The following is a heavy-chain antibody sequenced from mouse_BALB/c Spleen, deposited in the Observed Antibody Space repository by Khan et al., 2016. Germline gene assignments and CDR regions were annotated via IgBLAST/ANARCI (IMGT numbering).Heavy chain of an antibody. V-gene: IGHV3-6*02. CDR3: ARDYYGNTYAMDY. D-gene: IGHD1-1*01. J-gene: IGHJ4*01. CDR1: GYSITSGYY. Sequence: QLEESGPGLVKPSQSLSLTCSVTGYSITSGYYWNWIRQFPGNKLEWMGYISYDGGNNYNPSLKNRISITRDTSKNQFFLKLNSVSTEDTATYYCARDYYGNTYAMDYWGQGTSVTVSS. CDR2: ISYDGGN.